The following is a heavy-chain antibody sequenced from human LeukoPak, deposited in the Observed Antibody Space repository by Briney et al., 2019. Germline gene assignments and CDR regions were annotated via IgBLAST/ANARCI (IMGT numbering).Heavy chain of an antibody. V-gene: IGHV3-48*03. CDR1: GFTFSSYE. CDR3: ARAGVVLATMPSGGMDV. D-gene: IGHD2-2*01. J-gene: IGHJ6*02. CDR2: ISSSGSTI. Sequence: GGSLRLSCAASGFTFSSYEMNWVRQAPGKGLEWVSYISSSGSTIYYADSVKGRFTISRDNAKNSLYLQMNSLRAEDTAVYYCARAGVVLATMPSGGMDVWGQGTTVTVSS.